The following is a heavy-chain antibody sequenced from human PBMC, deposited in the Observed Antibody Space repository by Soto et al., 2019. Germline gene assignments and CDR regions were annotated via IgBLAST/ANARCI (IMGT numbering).Heavy chain of an antibody. CDR2: INHSGST. V-gene: IGHV4-34*01. Sequence: SETLSLTCAVYGGSFSGYYWSWIRQPPGKGLEWIGEINHSGSTNYNPSLKSRVTISVDTSKNQFSLKLSSVTAADTAVYYCASVRATLSYYWFDPWGQGTLATVSS. D-gene: IGHD1-26*01. J-gene: IGHJ5*02. CDR1: GGSFSGYY. CDR3: ASVRATLSYYWFDP.